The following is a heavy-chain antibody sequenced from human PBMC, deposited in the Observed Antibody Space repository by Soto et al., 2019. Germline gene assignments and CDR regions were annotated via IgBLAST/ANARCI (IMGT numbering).Heavy chain of an antibody. J-gene: IGHJ4*02. CDR2: ISSTTNYI. Sequence: GGSLRLSCAASGFTFTRYSMNWVRQAPGKGLEWVSSISSTTNYIYYGDSMKGRFTISRDNAKNSLYLEMNSLRAEDTAVHYCARESEDLTSNFDYWGQGTLVTVSS. CDR3: ARESEDLTSNFDY. V-gene: IGHV3-21*06. CDR1: GFTFTRYS. D-gene: IGHD2-21*01.